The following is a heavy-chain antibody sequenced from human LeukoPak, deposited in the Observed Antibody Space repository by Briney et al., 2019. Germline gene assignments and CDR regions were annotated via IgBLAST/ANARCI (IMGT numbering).Heavy chain of an antibody. D-gene: IGHD6-13*01. CDR2: IKQDGSEA. CDR1: GFTFSNYW. V-gene: IGHV3-7*01. Sequence: GGSLRLSCAASGFTFSNYWMSWVRQAPGKGLEWVANIKQDGSEAYYVDSVRGRFIVSRDNAKNSVFLQMNSLRAEDTAVYYCARDFAAAVGWGQGTLVPVSS. J-gene: IGHJ4*02. CDR3: ARDFAAAVG.